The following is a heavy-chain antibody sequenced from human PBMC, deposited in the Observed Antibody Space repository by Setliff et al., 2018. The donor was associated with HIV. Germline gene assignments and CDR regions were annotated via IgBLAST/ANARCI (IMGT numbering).Heavy chain of an antibody. V-gene: IGHV1-69*13. Sequence: SVKVSCKASGGTFSSYAISWVRQAPGQGLDWMGGIIPVFGTTNHAQKFQGRVTITADESTSTAYMELSSLRSEDTAVYYCARGGVYYYDSSGWSMDYLGQGTLVTVSS. CDR1: GGTFSSYA. D-gene: IGHD3-22*01. CDR3: ARGGVYYYDSSGWSMDY. J-gene: IGHJ4*02. CDR2: IIPVFGTT.